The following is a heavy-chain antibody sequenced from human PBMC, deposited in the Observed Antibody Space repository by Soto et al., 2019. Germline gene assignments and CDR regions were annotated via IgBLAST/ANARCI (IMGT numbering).Heavy chain of an antibody. J-gene: IGHJ4*02. D-gene: IGHD6-13*01. CDR1: GFTFDDYA. CDR3: VKDWEAAGDY. CDR2: ISWNSGSI. Sequence: EVQLVESGGGLVQPGRSLRLSCAASGFTFDDYAMHWVRQAPGKGLEWVSGISWNSGSIGYADSVKGRFTISRDNAKNSLYLQMNSLRAEDTALYYCVKDWEAAGDYWGQGTLVTVSS. V-gene: IGHV3-9*01.